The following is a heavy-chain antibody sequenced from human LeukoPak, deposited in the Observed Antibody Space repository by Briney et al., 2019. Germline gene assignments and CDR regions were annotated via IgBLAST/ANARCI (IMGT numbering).Heavy chain of an antibody. D-gene: IGHD2/OR15-2a*01. Sequence: GRSLRLSCAASGFTFSSYAMHWVRQAPGKGLEWVALISYDGFNKYYADSVKGRFTISRDNSKNTLYLQMSSLRAEDTAVYYCARPTLPYYYYYGMDVWGQGTTVTVSS. CDR2: ISYDGFNK. CDR3: ARPTLPYYYYYGMDV. CDR1: GFTFSSYA. V-gene: IGHV3-30-3*01. J-gene: IGHJ6*02.